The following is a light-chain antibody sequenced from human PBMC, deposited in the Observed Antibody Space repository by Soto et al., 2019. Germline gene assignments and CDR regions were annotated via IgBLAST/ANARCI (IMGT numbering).Light chain of an antibody. CDR1: QSVSSSY. V-gene: IGKV3-20*01. CDR3: QQYGSSPRVN. CDR2: GAS. J-gene: IGKJ4*01. Sequence: EIGLTQSPGTLSLSPGERATLSCRASQSVSSSYVAWYQQKPGQAPRLLIYGASSRATGIPDRFSGSGSGTDFTLTISRLEPEDFAVYYCQQYGSSPRVNFGGGTKVEIK.